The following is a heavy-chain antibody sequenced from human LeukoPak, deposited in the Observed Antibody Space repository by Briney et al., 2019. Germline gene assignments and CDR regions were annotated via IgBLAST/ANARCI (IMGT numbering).Heavy chain of an antibody. J-gene: IGHJ5*02. D-gene: IGHD2-8*01. Sequence: SETLSLTCAVYGGSFSGYYWSWIRQPPGKGLEWIGEINHSGSTNYNPSLKSRVTISVDTSKNQFSLKLSSVTAADTAVYYCASLTGVYMVGLRWFDPWGQGTLVTVSS. CDR2: INHSGST. V-gene: IGHV4-34*01. CDR1: GGSFSGYY. CDR3: ASLTGVYMVGLRWFDP.